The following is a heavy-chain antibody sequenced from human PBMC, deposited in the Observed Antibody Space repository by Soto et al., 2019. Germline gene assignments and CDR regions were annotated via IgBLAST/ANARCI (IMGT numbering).Heavy chain of an antibody. V-gene: IGHV6-1*01. CDR3: ARGYSSGWPYYYYYGMDV. D-gene: IGHD6-19*01. Sequence: SQTLSLTCAISGDSVSSNSAAWNWIRQSPSRGLEWLGRTYYRSKWYNDYAVSVKSRITINPDTSKKQISLQLNSVTPEDTAVYYCARGYSSGWPYYYYYGMDVWGQGTTVTVSS. CDR1: GDSVSSNSAA. J-gene: IGHJ6*02. CDR2: TYYRSKWYN.